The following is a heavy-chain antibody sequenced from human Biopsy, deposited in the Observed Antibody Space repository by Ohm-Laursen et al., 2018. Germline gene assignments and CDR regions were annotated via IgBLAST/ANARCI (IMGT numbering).Heavy chain of an antibody. Sequence: GSLRLSCAASGFTFSSYTLTWVRQAPGRGLEWVSSISSTSDYIYYADSEKGRFTISRDSAKNSLYLQMNSVRAEDTAVYYCARDYDFWSGYYDYQQSGMDVWGQGTTVTVSS. J-gene: IGHJ6*02. CDR3: ARDYDFWSGYYDYQQSGMDV. V-gene: IGHV3-21*01. CDR1: GFTFSSYT. D-gene: IGHD3/OR15-3a*01. CDR2: ISSTSDYI.